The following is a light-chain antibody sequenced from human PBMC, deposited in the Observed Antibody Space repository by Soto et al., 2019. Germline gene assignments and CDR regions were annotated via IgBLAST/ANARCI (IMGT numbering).Light chain of an antibody. CDR2: DVS. CDR1: SSDVGAYNY. Sequence: QSVLTHPRSVSGSPGQSVTISCTGTSSDVGAYNYVSWYQQYPGKAPKLMIYDVSKRPSGVPDRFSGSKSGNTASLTISGLQAEDEADYYCCSYAGLFGGGTK. J-gene: IGLJ2*01. V-gene: IGLV2-11*01. CDR3: CSYAGL.